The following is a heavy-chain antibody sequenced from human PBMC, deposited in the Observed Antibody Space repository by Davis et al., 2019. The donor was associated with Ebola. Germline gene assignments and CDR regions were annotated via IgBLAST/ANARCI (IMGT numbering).Heavy chain of an antibody. CDR2: IYPGDSDT. D-gene: IGHD3-10*02. V-gene: IGHV5-51*01. CDR1: GYSFTSYW. Sequence: GESLKISCKGSGYSFTSYWIGWVRQLPGKGLEWLGIIYPGDSDTRYSPSFQGQVTISADKSISTAYLQWSSLKASDTAMYYCARRGSTMFNWFDPWGQGTLVTVSS. J-gene: IGHJ5*02. CDR3: ARRGSTMFNWFDP.